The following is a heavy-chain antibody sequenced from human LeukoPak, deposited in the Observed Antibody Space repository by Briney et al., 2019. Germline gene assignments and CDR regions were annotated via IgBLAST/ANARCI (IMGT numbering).Heavy chain of an antibody. Sequence: PGGSLRLSCAASGFNFKAYNMNWIRQAPGKGLEWVSIITSTGSSTFYADSVKGRFTISRDNSKNTLFLQMNGLRAQDTALYYCAKAGHTVTTELDYWGQGTLVTVSS. CDR1: GFNFKAYN. CDR2: ITSTGSST. CDR3: AKAGHTVTTELDY. V-gene: IGHV3-23*01. J-gene: IGHJ4*02. D-gene: IGHD4-17*01.